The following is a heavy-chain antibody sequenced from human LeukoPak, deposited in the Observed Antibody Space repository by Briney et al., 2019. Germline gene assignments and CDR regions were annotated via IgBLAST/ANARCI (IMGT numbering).Heavy chain of an antibody. CDR3: ARGSSFDY. CDR2: ISYDGSNK. V-gene: IGHV3-30*03. Sequence: GGSLRLSCAASGFTFSSYNMHWVRQAPGKGLEWVAVISYDGSNKYHAVSVKGRFTISRDNSKSTLYLQMNSLRPEDTAVYYCARGSSFDYWGQGTLVTVSS. D-gene: IGHD6-13*01. CDR1: GFTFSSYN. J-gene: IGHJ4*02.